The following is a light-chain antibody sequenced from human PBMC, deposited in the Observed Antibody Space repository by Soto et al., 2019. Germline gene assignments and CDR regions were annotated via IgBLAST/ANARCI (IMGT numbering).Light chain of an antibody. J-gene: IGKJ1*01. CDR1: QSISSY. V-gene: IGKV1-39*01. CDR3: QQSYSTPRT. CDR2: AAS. Sequence: IQMTQSPSSLSASVGDRVTITCRASQSISSYLNWYQQKPGKAPKLLIYAASSLQSGVPSRFSGSGSGTDFTLTISSPQPEDFATYYCQQSYSTPRTFGQGTKWIS.